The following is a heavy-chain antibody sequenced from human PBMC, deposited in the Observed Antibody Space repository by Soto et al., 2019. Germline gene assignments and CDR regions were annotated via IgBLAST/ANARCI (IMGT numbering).Heavy chain of an antibody. CDR2: IIETGGGT. CDR1: GVKVSNYA. J-gene: IGHJ4*02. V-gene: IGHV3-23*01. D-gene: IGHD3-16*01. Sequence: PGGSLRLSCAASGVKVSNYAMSWVRQAPGKGLEWFSFIIETGGGTYYAASVKGRFTISRDNSHNTLYLQVHSLTAEDTAVYYCAKARGAGGNSAFYFDFWGQGA. CDR3: AKARGAGGNSAFYFDF.